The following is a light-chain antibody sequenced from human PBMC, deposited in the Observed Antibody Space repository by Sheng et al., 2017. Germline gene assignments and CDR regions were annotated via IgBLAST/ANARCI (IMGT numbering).Light chain of an antibody. CDR3: QQRRDWPL. Sequence: EIVLTQSPGTLSLSPGERATLSCRASQSVSSSYLAWYQQKPGQAPRLLIYGASSRATGIPDRFSGSGSRTDFTLTISSLEPEDSAVYYCQQRRDWPLFGQGSRLEMK. CDR2: GAS. V-gene: IGKV3D-20*02. CDR1: QSVSSSY. J-gene: IGKJ5*01.